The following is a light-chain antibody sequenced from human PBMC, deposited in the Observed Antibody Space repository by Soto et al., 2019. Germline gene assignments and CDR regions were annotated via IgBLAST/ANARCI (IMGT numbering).Light chain of an antibody. V-gene: IGLV3-21*02. CDR1: NIGRKS. J-gene: IGLJ2*01. CDR2: GDS. Sequence: SYELTHPPSVSVAPGQTARITCETNNIGRKSVHWYQQKPGQAPVLVVYGDSDRPSGNPERFSGSTSENTATLTITRVDAGDEADYYCQVWDSSSDHVVFGGGTKVTVL. CDR3: QVWDSSSDHVV.